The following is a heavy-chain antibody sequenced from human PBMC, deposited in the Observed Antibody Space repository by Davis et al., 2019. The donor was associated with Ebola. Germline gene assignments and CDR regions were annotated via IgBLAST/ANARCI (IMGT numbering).Heavy chain of an antibody. V-gene: IGHV3-15*01. D-gene: IGHD3-3*01. CDR2: IKSKTDGGTT. CDR1: GFTFSSYS. J-gene: IGHJ4*02. CDR3: TTGGYYDFWSGYYSGDY. Sequence: GGSLRLSCAASGFTFSSYSMNWVRQAPGKGLEWVGRIKSKTDGGTTDYAAPVKGRFTISRDDSKNTLYLQMNSLKTEDTAVYYCTTGGYYDFWSGYYSGDYWGQGTLVTVSS.